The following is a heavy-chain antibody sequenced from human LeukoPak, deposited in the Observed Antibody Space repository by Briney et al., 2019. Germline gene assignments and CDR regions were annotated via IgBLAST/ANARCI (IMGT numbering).Heavy chain of an antibody. J-gene: IGHJ4*02. Sequence: GGSLRLSCAASGXTFSNYWMHWVRQAPGKGLVWVSRINSDGRSITYAVSVKGRFTISRDNARNTLFLQMNSLRAEDTAVYYCARHWSPPSESDYWGQGTLVTVSS. CDR2: INSDGRSI. CDR3: ARHWSPPSESDY. V-gene: IGHV3-74*01. CDR1: GXTFSNYW.